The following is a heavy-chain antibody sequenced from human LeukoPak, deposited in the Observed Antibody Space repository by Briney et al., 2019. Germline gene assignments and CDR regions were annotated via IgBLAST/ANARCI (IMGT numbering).Heavy chain of an antibody. CDR2: IRYDGSYK. D-gene: IGHD6-13*01. CDR3: ARAAGIAAAGDY. V-gene: IGHV3-30*02. J-gene: IGHJ4*02. Sequence: GGSLRLSCAASVFTFSRYAMSWVRQAPGKGLEWVTFIRYDGSYKYYADSVKGRFTISRDNAKNSLYLQMNSLRAEDTAVYYCARAAGIAAAGDYWGQGTLVTVSS. CDR1: VFTFSRYA.